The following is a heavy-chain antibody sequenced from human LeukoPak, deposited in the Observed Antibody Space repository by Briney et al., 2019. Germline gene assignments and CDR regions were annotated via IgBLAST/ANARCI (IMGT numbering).Heavy chain of an antibody. V-gene: IGHV1-2*02. CDR1: GYTFTGYY. CDR2: INPNSGGA. J-gene: IGHJ4*02. Sequence: ASVKVSCKASGYTFTGYYMHWVRQAPGQGLEWMGWINPNSGGANYARKFQGRVTMTRDTSISTVYMELSRLRSDDTAVFYCAREGPIVGTTTYDYWGQGTLVTVSS. CDR3: AREGPIVGTTTYDY. D-gene: IGHD1-26*01.